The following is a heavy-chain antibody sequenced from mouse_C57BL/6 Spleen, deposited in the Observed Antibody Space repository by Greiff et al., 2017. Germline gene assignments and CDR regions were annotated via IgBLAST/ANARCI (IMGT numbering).Heavy chain of an antibody. J-gene: IGHJ2*01. CDR2: IYPGSGSI. CDR1: GYTFTEYT. Sequence: QVQLQQSGAELVKPGASVKLSCKASGYTFTEYTIHWVKQRSGQGLEWIGWIYPGSGSIKYNEKFQDKDTLTADKSSSTVYMELSRLTSEDSAVYFCARHEDGGVDGYYLDYWGQGTTLTVSS. D-gene: IGHD2-3*01. V-gene: IGHV1-62-2*01. CDR3: ARHEDGGVDGYYLDY.